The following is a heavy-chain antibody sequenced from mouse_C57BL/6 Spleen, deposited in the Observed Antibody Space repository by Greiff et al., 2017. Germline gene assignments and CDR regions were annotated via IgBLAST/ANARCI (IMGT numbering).Heavy chain of an antibody. D-gene: IGHD1-1*01. CDR1: GFTFSNYW. V-gene: IGHV6-3*01. J-gene: IGHJ4*01. Sequence: DVQLQESGGGLVQPGGSMKLSCVASGFTFSNYWMNWVRQSPEKGLEWVAQIRLKSDNYATHYAESVKGRFTISRDDSKSSVYLQMNNLRAEDTGIYYCTGGYGSSDEDYAMDYWGQGTSVTVSS. CDR3: TGGYGSSDEDYAMDY. CDR2: IRLKSDNYAT.